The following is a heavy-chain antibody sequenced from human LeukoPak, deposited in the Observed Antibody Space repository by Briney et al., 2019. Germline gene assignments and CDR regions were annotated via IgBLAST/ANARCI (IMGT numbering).Heavy chain of an antibody. CDR2: IYSGGRT. D-gene: IGHD1-26*01. V-gene: IGHV3-53*05. CDR1: VFPVSSNY. J-gene: IGHJ4*01. CDR3: AKDFQGIVGATQIYF. Sequence: GGSLRLSCEASVFPVSSNYMSWVRQAPGKGLQWDSVIYSGGRTYYADSVKGRFTISRDNSKNSLYLQMNSLRTEDTAFYYCAKDFQGIVGATQIYFWGHGTLVTVSS.